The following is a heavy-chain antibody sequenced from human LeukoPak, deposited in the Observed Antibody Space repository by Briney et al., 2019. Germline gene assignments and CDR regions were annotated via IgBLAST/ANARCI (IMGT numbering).Heavy chain of an antibody. J-gene: IGHJ4*02. V-gene: IGHV3-48*01. Sequence: PGGSLRLSCAASGFTFSSYSMNWVRQAPGKGLEWISHIWSNGDGIWYADSVKGRFTIFRDTAKKSLYLQMNSLRAEDTAVYYCVGDRDWGFDYWGQGTMVTVSS. CDR1: GFTFSSYS. CDR2: IWSNGDGI. CDR3: VGDRDWGFDY. D-gene: IGHD7-27*01.